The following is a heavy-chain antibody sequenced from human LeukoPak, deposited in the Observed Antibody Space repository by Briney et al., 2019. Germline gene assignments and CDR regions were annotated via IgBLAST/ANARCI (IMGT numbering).Heavy chain of an antibody. CDR1: GGTFSSYA. V-gene: IGHV1-69*06. D-gene: IGHD3-10*01. Sequence: ASVKVSCKASGGTFSSYAISWVRQAPGQGLEWMGGIIPIFGTANYAQKFQGRATITADKSASTAYMELSSLRSEDTAVYYCARASSPHRAQLLWFGDNWFDPWGQGTLVTVSS. CDR2: IIPIFGTA. J-gene: IGHJ5*02. CDR3: ARASSPHRAQLLWFGDNWFDP.